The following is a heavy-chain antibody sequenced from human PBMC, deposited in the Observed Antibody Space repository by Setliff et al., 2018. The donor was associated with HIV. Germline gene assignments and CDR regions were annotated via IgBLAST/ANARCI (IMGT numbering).Heavy chain of an antibody. J-gene: IGHJ4*02. CDR2: IRSSRGST. CDR3: ARESSSGSQDY. D-gene: IGHD5-12*01. V-gene: IGHV3-30*02. CDR1: GFTFSIYA. Sequence: PGGSLRLSCAASGFTFSIYAMHWVRQAPGKGLEWLAFIRSSRGSTYYLDSVKGRFTVSGGNSKNIMYLQMSNLRLEDTAVYYCARESSSGSQDYWGQGTPVTVSS.